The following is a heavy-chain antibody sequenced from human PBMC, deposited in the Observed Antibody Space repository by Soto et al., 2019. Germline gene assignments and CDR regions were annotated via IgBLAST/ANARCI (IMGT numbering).Heavy chain of an antibody. CDR2: ISAYNGNT. CDR3: ARAYCSRTSWYFAY. D-gene: IGHD2-2*01. V-gene: IGHV1-18*01. CDR1: GYTFTSYG. J-gene: IGHJ4*02. Sequence: ASVKVSCNASGYTFTSYGISWVRQAPGQGLEWMGWISAYNGNTNYAQKLQGRVTMTTDTSTSTAYMELGSLRSDDTAVYYCARAYCSRTSWYFAYWGQGTLVTVSS.